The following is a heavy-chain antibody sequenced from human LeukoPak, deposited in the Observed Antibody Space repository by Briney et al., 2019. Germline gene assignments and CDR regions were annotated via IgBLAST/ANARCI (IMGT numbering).Heavy chain of an antibody. CDR2: IYYSGST. CDR1: SGSISTSSYY. CDR3: ARGHEYSRYFDL. V-gene: IGHV4-31*03. Sequence: SGTLSLTCTVSSGSISTSSYYWGWIRQPPGKGLEWIGYIYYSGSTYYNPSLKSRVTISVDTSKNQFSLKLSSVTAADTAVYYCARGHEYSRYFDLWGRGTLVTVSS. D-gene: IGHD2-15*01. J-gene: IGHJ2*01.